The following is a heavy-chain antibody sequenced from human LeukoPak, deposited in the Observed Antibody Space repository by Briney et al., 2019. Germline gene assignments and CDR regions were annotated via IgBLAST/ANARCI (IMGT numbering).Heavy chain of an antibody. CDR3: ARELREYCSSTSCYTDYYYMDV. V-gene: IGHV1-69*05. CDR2: IIPIFGTA. J-gene: IGHJ6*03. Sequence: SVKVSCKASGGTFSSYAISWVRQAPGQGLEWMGGIIPIFGTANYAQKFQGRVTITTDESTSTAYMELSSLRSADTAVYYCARELREYCSSTSCYTDYYYMDVWGKGTTVTVSS. CDR1: GGTFSSYA. D-gene: IGHD2-2*02.